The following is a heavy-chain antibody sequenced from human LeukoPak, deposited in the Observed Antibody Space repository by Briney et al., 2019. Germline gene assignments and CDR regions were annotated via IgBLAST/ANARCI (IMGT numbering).Heavy chain of an antibody. CDR2: INIDSITV. D-gene: IGHD3-16*02. CDR3: AKDFPYDYVWGSYRYEARGV. J-gene: IGHJ4*02. CDR1: GFPLSSYS. V-gene: IGHV3-48*01. Sequence: GGSLRLSCAASGFPLSSYSINWVRQAPGKGLEWVSYINIDSITVNYADSEKRVFTISRDNSKNKLYMQMNSLRAEDRAVYYCAKDFPYDYVWGSYRYEARGVWGQGTLVTVSS.